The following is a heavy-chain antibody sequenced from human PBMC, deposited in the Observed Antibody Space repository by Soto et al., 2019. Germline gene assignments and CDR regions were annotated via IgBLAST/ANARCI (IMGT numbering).Heavy chain of an antibody. CDR3: ARPDYGSGSYPDY. D-gene: IGHD3-10*01. Sequence: QVQLVESGGGVVQPGRSLRLSCAASGFTFSSYAMQWVRQAPGKGLEWVAVISYEGSNKYYADSVKGRFTISRDNSKNTLYLQMNSLRTEDTAVYYCARPDYGSGSYPDYWGQGTLVTVSS. V-gene: IGHV3-30-3*01. J-gene: IGHJ4*02. CDR2: ISYEGSNK. CDR1: GFTFSSYA.